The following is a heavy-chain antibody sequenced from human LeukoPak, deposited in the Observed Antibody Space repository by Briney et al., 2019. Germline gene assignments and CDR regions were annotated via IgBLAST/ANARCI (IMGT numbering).Heavy chain of an antibody. CDR2: ISYQGSNK. CDR1: GFTLSNHA. CDR3: ARGQFRLSDYDSSGFDY. D-gene: IGHD3-22*01. J-gene: IGHJ4*02. Sequence: GGSLRLSCAASGFTLSNHAMHWVRQAPDKGLEWVAFISYQGSNKYYADSVKGRFTISRDNSKNTLYLQMISLRAEDTAVYYCARGQFRLSDYDSSGFDYWGQGTLVTVSS. V-gene: IGHV3-30*04.